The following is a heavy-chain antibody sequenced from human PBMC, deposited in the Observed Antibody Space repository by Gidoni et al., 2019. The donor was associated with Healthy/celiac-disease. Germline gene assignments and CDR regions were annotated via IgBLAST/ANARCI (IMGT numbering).Heavy chain of an antibody. V-gene: IGHV4-34*01. CDR3: ARGSKYCSSTSCYLRGSYYYMDV. CDR1: GGSFSGYY. D-gene: IGHD2-2*01. J-gene: IGHJ6*03. Sequence: QVQLQQWGAGLLKPSETLSLTCAVYGGSFSGYYWSWIRQPPGKGLEWIGEINHSGSTNYNPSLKSRVTISVDTSKNQFSLKLSSVTAADTAVYYCARGSKYCSSTSCYLRGSYYYMDVWGKGTTVTVSS. CDR2: INHSGST.